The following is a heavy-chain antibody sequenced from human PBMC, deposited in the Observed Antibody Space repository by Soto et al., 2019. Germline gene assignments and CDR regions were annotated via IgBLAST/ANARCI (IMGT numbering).Heavy chain of an antibody. CDR3: ARDQVYEYYFDY. CDR1: GFTFSSYG. V-gene: IGHV3-33*01. J-gene: IGHJ4*02. CDR2: IWYDGSNK. Sequence: GGSLRLSCAASGFTFSSYGMHWVRQAPGKGLEWVAVIWYDGSNKYYADSVKGRFTISRDNSKNTLYLQMNSLRAEDTAVYYCARDQVYEYYFDYWGQGTLVTVSS. D-gene: IGHD3-3*01.